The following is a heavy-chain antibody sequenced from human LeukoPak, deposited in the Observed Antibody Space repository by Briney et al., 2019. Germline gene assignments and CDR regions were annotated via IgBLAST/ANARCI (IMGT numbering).Heavy chain of an antibody. CDR2: IYDSGST. CDR1: GASIRSGDYY. Sequence: SETLSLTCTVSGASIRSGDYYWSWIRRPPGKGLEWIGYIYDSGSTYYNPSLKSRITIPVDTSENRFSLKLSSVTATDTAVYYCARDCSGGSCYGAFDIWGQGTMVTASS. J-gene: IGHJ3*02. CDR3: ARDCSGGSCYGAFDI. V-gene: IGHV4-30-4*01. D-gene: IGHD2-15*01.